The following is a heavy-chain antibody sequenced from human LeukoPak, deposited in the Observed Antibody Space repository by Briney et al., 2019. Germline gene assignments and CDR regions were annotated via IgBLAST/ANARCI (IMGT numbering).Heavy chain of an antibody. V-gene: IGHV4-34*01. J-gene: IGHJ5*02. CDR2: INHSGST. Sequence: SETLSLTCAVYGGSFSGYYWSWIRQPPGKGLEWIGEINHSGSTNYNPSLKSRVTISVDTSKNQFSLKLSSVTAADTAVYYCARTGYCSGGSCYSGWFDPWGQGTLVTVSS. D-gene: IGHD2-15*01. CDR1: GGSFSGYY. CDR3: ARTGYCSGGSCYSGWFDP.